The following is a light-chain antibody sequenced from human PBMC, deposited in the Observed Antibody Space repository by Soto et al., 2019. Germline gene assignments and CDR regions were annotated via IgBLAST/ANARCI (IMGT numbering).Light chain of an antibody. CDR3: QQYVSWT. CDR1: QNISSNY. V-gene: IGKV3-20*01. Sequence: EIVLTQSPGTLSVSPGERATLSCRTSQNISSNYLAWYQQKPGQAPSLLIYGTSSRATRIPDRFSGSGSGTDFTLTISRLEPEDSAIYYCQQYVSWTFGQGTKVEIK. J-gene: IGKJ1*01. CDR2: GTS.